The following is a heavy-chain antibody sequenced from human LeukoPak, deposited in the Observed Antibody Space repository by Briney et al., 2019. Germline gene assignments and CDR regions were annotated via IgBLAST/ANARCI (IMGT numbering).Heavy chain of an antibody. CDR3: ARDYGPAGWYYGLSDY. Sequence: GGSLRLSCAASGFTFSSYSMNWVRQAPGKGLKWVANIKQDGSEKYYVDSVKGRFTISRDNAKNSLYLQMNSLRAEDTAVYYCARDYGPAGWYYGLSDYWGQGTLVTVSS. CDR1: GFTFSSYS. J-gene: IGHJ4*02. CDR2: IKQDGSEK. V-gene: IGHV3-7*01. D-gene: IGHD6-19*01.